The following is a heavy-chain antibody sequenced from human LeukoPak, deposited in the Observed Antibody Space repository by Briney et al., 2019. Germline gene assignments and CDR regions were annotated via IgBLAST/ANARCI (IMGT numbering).Heavy chain of an antibody. CDR2: ITSSSSEI. D-gene: IGHD5-12*01. J-gene: IGHJ1*01. Sequence: GGSLRLSCAASGFNFSSYTMNWVRQAKGKGQERVSAITSSSSEIYYADSVKGRFTISRDNAKNSLYLQMNSLRAEDTAVYYCARVSSTMTVDKDFQHWGQGTLVTVSS. CDR3: ARVSSTMTVDKDFQH. CDR1: GFNFSSYT. V-gene: IGHV3-21*03.